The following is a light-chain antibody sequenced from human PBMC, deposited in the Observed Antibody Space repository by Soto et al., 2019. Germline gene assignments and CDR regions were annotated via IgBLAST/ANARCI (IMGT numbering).Light chain of an antibody. CDR3: QQYVHWPPGA. CDR1: QSVSSSY. CDR2: DTS. J-gene: IGKJ1*01. V-gene: IGKV3-15*01. Sequence: EIVLTHSPGTLSLSPGEIATLSCRASQSVSSSYLAWYQQKPGQAPRLLICDTSTRAAGIAARFSGSGSGTEFTLTIISLQSEDSAVYYCQQYVHWPPGAFGQGTKVDIK.